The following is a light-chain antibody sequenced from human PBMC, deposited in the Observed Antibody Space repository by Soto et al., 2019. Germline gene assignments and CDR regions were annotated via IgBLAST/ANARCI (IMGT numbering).Light chain of an antibody. Sequence: EIVITQSPSILSVSPGERDTLSCRASQSISRSLAWYQQKPGQAPRLLISDASTRATGIPARFSGSGSGTEFTLTISSLQSEDFALYYCHQYNSWPPGTLGQGTKVDIK. CDR3: HQYNSWPPGT. CDR2: DAS. CDR1: QSISRS. V-gene: IGKV3-15*01. J-gene: IGKJ2*01.